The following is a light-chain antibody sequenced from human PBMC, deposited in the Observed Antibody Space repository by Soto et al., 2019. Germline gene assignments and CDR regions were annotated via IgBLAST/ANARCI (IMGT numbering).Light chain of an antibody. Sequence: VQMTQSPSSLSASVLDRVSITFLASQSISSNLNWYQQKPGKAPKLLIYAASNLQSGVPSTFSGSGSGTDFTLTISSLQPEDFATYYCQQSHSIPWTFGQGTKVDIK. CDR3: QQSHSIPWT. V-gene: IGKV1-39*01. CDR2: AAS. J-gene: IGKJ1*01. CDR1: QSISSN.